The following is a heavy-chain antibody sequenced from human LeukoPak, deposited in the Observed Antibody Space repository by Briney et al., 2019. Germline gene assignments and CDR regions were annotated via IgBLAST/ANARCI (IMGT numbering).Heavy chain of an antibody. Sequence: GGSLRLSCAASGFTFSRYWMHWVRHAPGKGLVWVSRINSDGSSTIYADSVKGRFTISRDNAKNTLYLQMNSLRAEDTAVYYCARAPYYDFWSGYGWFDPWGQGTLVTVSS. CDR1: GFTFSRYW. CDR3: ARAPYYDFWSGYGWFDP. J-gene: IGHJ5*02. CDR2: INSDGSST. D-gene: IGHD3-3*01. V-gene: IGHV3-74*01.